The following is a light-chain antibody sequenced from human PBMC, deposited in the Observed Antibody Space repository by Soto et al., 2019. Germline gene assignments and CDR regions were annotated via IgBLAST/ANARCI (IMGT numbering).Light chain of an antibody. CDR3: QQRSNWL. J-gene: IGKJ3*01. CDR2: DAS. V-gene: IGKV3-11*01. CDR1: QSVNSY. Sequence: ERVMTQSPATLSFSPGERATLSCRASQSVNSYLAWYQQKPGQAPRLLIYDASNRATGIPARFSGSGSGTDFTLTISSPEPEDFAVYYCQQRSNWLFGPGTKVDIK.